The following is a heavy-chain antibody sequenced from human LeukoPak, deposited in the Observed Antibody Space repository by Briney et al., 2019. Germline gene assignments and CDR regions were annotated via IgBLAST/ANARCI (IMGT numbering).Heavy chain of an antibody. D-gene: IGHD6-13*01. CDR3: ARLPSIAAAGTIAFDI. J-gene: IGHJ3*02. CDR1: GGSISSSSYY. CDR2: IYYSGST. V-gene: IGHV4-39*01. Sequence: SETLSLTCTVSGGSISSSSYYWGWIRQPPGKGLEWIGSIYYSGSTYYNPSLKSRVTISVDTSKNQFSLKLSSVTAADTAVYYCARLPSIAAAGTIAFDIWGQGTMVTVSS.